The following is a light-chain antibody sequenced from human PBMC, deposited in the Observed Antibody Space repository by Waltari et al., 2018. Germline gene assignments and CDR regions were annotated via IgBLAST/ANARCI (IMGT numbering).Light chain of an antibody. CDR3: QQYYSTPLT. CDR2: WAS. V-gene: IGKV4-1*01. CDR1: SVLARATKQNY. J-gene: IGKJ4*01. Sequence: SVLARATKQNYLAWYQQKPGRPPKLLTYWASTRESGVPDRFSGSGSGTDFTLTSSSLQAEDVAVYYCQQYYSTPLTFGGGTKVEIK.